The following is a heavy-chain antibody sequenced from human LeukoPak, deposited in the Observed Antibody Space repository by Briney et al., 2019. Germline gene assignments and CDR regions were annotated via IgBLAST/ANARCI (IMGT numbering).Heavy chain of an antibody. Sequence: SVKVSCKASGGTFSSYAISWVRRAPGQGLEWMGGIIPIFGTANYAQKFQGRVTITTDESTSTAYMELSSLRSEGTAVYYCARANLRVSSSEEGLYYYMDVWGKGTTVTVSS. J-gene: IGHJ6*03. CDR3: ARANLRVSSSEEGLYYYMDV. D-gene: IGHD6-6*01. V-gene: IGHV1-69*05. CDR2: IIPIFGTA. CDR1: GGTFSSYA.